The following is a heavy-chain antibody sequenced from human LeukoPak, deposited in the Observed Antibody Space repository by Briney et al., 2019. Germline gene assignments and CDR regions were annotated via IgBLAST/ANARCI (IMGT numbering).Heavy chain of an antibody. CDR2: ISDTGGRT. Sequence: GGSLRLSCAASGFRFSDSAVSGVRHSPGEGLKWVSSISDTGGRTYYADSVKGRFTITRDNSRNTVNLQMNSLRAGDTARYYCAKGGQDFDFWRFDLWGQGILVIVSS. J-gene: IGHJ5*02. CDR3: AKGGQDFDFWRFDL. D-gene: IGHD3-3*01. CDR1: GFRFSDSA. V-gene: IGHV3-23*01.